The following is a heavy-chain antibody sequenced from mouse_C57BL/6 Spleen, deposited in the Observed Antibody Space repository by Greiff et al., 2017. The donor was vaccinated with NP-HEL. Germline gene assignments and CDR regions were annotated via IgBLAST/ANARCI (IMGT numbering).Heavy chain of an antibody. D-gene: IGHD4-1*01. J-gene: IGHJ2*01. CDR1: GYAFSSSW. CDR3: ARSNWDGGDY. V-gene: IGHV1-82*01. CDR2: RETGDGDT. Sequence: VQRVESGPELVKPGASVKISCKASGYAFSSSWMNWVKQRPGKGLEWSGRRETGDGDTNYNGKFKGKATLTADKSSSTAYMQLSSLTSEDSAVYFCARSNWDGGDYWGQGTTLTVSS.